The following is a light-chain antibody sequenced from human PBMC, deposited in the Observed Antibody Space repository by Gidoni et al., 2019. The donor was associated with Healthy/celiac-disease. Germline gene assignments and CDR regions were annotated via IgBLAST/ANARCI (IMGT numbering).Light chain of an antibody. V-gene: IGKV3-20*01. CDR1: QRVSSSY. CDR2: GAS. CDR3: QQYGSSSWT. J-gene: IGKJ1*01. Sequence: IVLTQSPRTLSLSPGERATLSCRASQRVSSSYLAWYQQKPGQAPRLLIYGASSRATGIPDRFSGSGSGTDFTLTISRLEPEDFAVYYCQQYGSSSWTFGQGTKVEIK.